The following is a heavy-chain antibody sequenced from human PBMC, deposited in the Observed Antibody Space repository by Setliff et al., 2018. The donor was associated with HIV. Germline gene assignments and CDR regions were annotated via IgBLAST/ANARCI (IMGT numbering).Heavy chain of an antibody. CDR2: IYHSGSA. J-gene: IGHJ2*01. Sequence: PSETLSLTCTVSGGSINSSNYYWGWIRQPPGKGLEWIGSIYHSGSAYYNPSLKSRVTISVDTSKNQFSLKLSSVTAADTAVYYCARHGNYDILTAYFSYFDLWGRGTLV. V-gene: IGHV4-39*01. CDR1: GGSINSSNYY. D-gene: IGHD3-9*01. CDR3: ARHGNYDILTAYFSYFDL.